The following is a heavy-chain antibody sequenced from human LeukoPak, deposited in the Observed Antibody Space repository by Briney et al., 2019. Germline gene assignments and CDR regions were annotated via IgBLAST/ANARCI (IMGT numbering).Heavy chain of an antibody. Sequence: RGSLRLSCAASGFTFSSYGMHWVRQAPGKGLEWVAVISYDGSYKYSANSVKGRFTISRDNSKNTLYLQMSSLRAEDTAVYYCAKVVAVAQFDYWGQGTLVTVSS. CDR2: ISYDGSYK. V-gene: IGHV3-30*18. D-gene: IGHD6-19*01. CDR3: AKVVAVAQFDY. J-gene: IGHJ4*02. CDR1: GFTFSSYG.